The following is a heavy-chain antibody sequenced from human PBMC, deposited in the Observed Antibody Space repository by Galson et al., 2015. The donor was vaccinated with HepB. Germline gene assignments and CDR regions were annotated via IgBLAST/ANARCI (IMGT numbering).Heavy chain of an antibody. D-gene: IGHD6-19*01. J-gene: IGHJ4*02. CDR1: GFTFSSYA. Sequence: SLRLSCAASGFTFSSYAMSWVRQAPGKGLEWVSAISGSGGSTYYADSVKGRFTISRDNSKNTLYLQMNSLRAEDTAVYYCAKLVGYSSNNDYWGQGTLVTVSS. V-gene: IGHV3-23*01. CDR3: AKLVGYSSNNDY. CDR2: ISGSGGST.